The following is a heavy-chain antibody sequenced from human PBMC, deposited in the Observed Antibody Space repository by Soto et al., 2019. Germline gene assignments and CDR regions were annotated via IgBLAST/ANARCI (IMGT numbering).Heavy chain of an antibody. D-gene: IGHD3-16*02. V-gene: IGHV3-23*01. J-gene: IGHJ4*02. CDR2: ISGSGVST. Sequence: EVRLLESGGGLVQPGGSLRLSCAASGFTFSSYAVSWVRQAPGKGLEWVSGISGSGVSTYYAGSVKGRFTISRDNSKNTLYLQMNSLRAEDTALYYCAKDRKLGDLSYFDYWGQGTLVTVSS. CDR1: GFTFSSYA. CDR3: AKDRKLGDLSYFDY.